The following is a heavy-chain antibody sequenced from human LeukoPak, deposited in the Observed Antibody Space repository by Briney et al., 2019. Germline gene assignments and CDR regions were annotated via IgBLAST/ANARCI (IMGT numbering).Heavy chain of an antibody. CDR3: AKDMAVQFLEPAF. V-gene: IGHV3-33*06. D-gene: IGHD3-3*01. J-gene: IGHJ4*02. Sequence: GGSLRLSCAASGFSFNTHGMHWVRQAPGKGLEWVAAIWFDGSVKHFSDAVKGRFTISRDNSLDTLYLQMNSLRVEDTAMYYCAKDMAVQFLEPAFWGQGTLVTVSS. CDR1: GFSFNTHG. CDR2: IWFDGSVK.